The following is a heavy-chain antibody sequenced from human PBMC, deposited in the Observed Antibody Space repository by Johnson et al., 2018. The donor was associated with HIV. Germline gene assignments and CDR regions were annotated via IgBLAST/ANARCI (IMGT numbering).Heavy chain of an antibody. CDR2: INSDGSNK. D-gene: IGHD4-17*01. J-gene: IGHJ3*02. CDR3: ARGGEQDYGDYSWSDDACDI. Sequence: QVQLVESGGGLVQPGGSLRLSCTASGFTLSLFAMHWVRQAPGKGLEYVSGINSDGSNKYYADSVKGRFTISRDNSKNTLYLQMNSLRAEDTAVYYCARGGEQDYGDYSWSDDACDICGQGTVVTVSS. CDR1: GFTLSLFA. V-gene: IGHV3-64*04.